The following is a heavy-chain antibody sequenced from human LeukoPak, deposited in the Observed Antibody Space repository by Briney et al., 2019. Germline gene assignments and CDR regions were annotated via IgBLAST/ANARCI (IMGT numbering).Heavy chain of an antibody. J-gene: IGHJ4*02. CDR1: GYTFTSYY. CDR2: INPSGGST. CDR3: ARRERYCSSTSCYAFFDY. Sequence: ASVKVSCKASGYTFTSYYMHWVRQAPGQGLEWMGIINPSGGSTSYAQKFQGRVTMTRDTSTSTVYMELSSLGSEDTAVYYCARRERYCSSTSCYAFFDYWGQGTLVTVSS. V-gene: IGHV1-46*01. D-gene: IGHD2-2*01.